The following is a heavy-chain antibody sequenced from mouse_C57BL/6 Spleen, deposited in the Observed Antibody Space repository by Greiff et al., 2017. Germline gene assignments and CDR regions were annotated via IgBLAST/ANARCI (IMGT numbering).Heavy chain of an antibody. Sequence: VQLQQSGPELVKPGASVKISCKASGYSFTGYYMNWVKQSPEKSLEWIGEINPSTGGTTYNQKFKAKATLTVDKSSSTAYMQLKSLTSEDSAVXYCAREGDSSGSYAMDYWGQGTSVTVSS. J-gene: IGHJ4*01. D-gene: IGHD3-2*02. CDR1: GYSFTGYY. CDR2: INPSTGGT. V-gene: IGHV1-42*01. CDR3: AREGDSSGSYAMDY.